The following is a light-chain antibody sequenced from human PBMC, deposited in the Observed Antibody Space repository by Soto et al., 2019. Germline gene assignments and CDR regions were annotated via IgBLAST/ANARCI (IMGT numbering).Light chain of an antibody. CDR3: CSYSASRTSVG. CDR2: DGS. J-gene: IGLJ2*01. CDR1: SSDVGSYNL. Sequence: QSALTQPASVSGSPGQSITISCTGTSSDVGSYNLVSWYQQHPGKAPKLMIYDGSKRPSGVSNRFSGSKSGNTASLTISGVQAEDQAEYYFCSYSASRTSVGFGGGTKLTVL. V-gene: IGLV2-23*01.